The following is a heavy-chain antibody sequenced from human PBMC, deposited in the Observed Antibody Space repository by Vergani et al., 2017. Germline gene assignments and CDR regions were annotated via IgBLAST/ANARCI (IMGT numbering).Heavy chain of an antibody. CDR1: GDTFIGYY. CDR3: SCSRSLDYYYGMDV. D-gene: IGHD2-15*01. J-gene: IGHJ6*02. V-gene: IGHV1-2*02. CDR2: INPNSGGT. Sequence: QVQLVQSGAEVKKPGASVKVSCKASGDTFIGYYMHWVRQAPGQGLEWMGWINPNSGGTNYAQEFQGRVTMTRDTSISTAYMELSRLRSDDTAVYYCSCSRSLDYYYGMDVWGQGTTVTVSS.